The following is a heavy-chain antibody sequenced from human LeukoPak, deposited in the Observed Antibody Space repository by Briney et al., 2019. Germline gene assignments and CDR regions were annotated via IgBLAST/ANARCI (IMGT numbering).Heavy chain of an antibody. CDR3: ARGPYNWGSGPFDI. CDR1: GGSISSSSYY. V-gene: IGHV4-39*07. Sequence: SETLSLTCTVSGGSISSSSYYWGWIRQPPGKGLEWIGSIYYSGSTYYNPSLKSRVTISVDTSKNQFSLKLSSVTAADTAVYYCARGPYNWGSGPFDIWGQGTMVTVSS. D-gene: IGHD7-27*01. CDR2: IYYSGST. J-gene: IGHJ3*02.